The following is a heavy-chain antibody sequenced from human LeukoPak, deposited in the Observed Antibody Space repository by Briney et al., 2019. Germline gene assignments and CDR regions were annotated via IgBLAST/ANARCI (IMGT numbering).Heavy chain of an antibody. CDR3: ARGGYSYGFFDY. V-gene: IGHV4-59*01. CDR2: IYYSGST. CDR1: GGSISSYY. D-gene: IGHD5-18*01. Sequence: SETLSLTCTVSGGSISSYYWSWIRQPPGKGLEWIGYIYYSGSTNYNPSLKSRVTISVDTSKNQFPLKLSSVTAADTAVYYCARGGYSYGFFDYWGQGTLVTVSS. J-gene: IGHJ4*02.